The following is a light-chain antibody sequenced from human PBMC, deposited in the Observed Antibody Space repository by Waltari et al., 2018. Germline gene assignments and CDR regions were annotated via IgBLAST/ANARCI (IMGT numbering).Light chain of an antibody. J-gene: IGKJ4*01. Sequence: EVVMTQSPATLSVSPGERVTLSGKASQSIDNNLASYQQKLGQTPRLLIYAASTRATGVPARFSGSGSGTDFTLTISSLQSEDCAVFYCQQYNRWPPLTFGGGTKVEIK. CDR3: QQYNRWPPLT. CDR2: AAS. CDR1: QSIDNN. V-gene: IGKV3-15*01.